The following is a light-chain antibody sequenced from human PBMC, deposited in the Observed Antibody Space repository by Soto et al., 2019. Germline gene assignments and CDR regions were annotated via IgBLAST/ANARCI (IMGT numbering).Light chain of an antibody. Sequence: DIPMTPSPSSLSASVGDRVTITCRATQDISNYLAWFQQKPGKAPTSLIYAASSLESGAPSNFRGSGSGTDFTLTISSLRPEDFATYYCQQYRSYPLTFGGGTKVEI. CDR2: AAS. CDR3: QQYRSYPLT. CDR1: QDISNY. J-gene: IGKJ4*01. V-gene: IGKV1-16*02.